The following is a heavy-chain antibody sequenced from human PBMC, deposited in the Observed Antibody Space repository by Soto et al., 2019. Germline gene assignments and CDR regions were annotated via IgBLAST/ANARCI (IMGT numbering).Heavy chain of an antibody. J-gene: IGHJ4*02. CDR2: MNPNSGNT. CDR1: GYTFTNND. Sequence: ASVKVSCKASGYTFTNNDVSWVRQATGQGLEWMGWMNPNSGNTGYAQKFQGRVTMTRNTSISTAYMELSSLRSEDTAVYYCARGGYYDSSGYKYPDYWGQGTLVTVSS. CDR3: ARGGYYDSSGYKYPDY. V-gene: IGHV1-8*01. D-gene: IGHD3-22*01.